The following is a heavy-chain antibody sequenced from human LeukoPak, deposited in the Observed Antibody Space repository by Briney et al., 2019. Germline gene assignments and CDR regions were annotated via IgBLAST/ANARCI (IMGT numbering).Heavy chain of an antibody. CDR1: GGSISSYY. D-gene: IGHD5-24*01. V-gene: IGHV4-39*01. CDR3: ATEKLPSYFDY. CDR2: IYYSGST. Sequence: SETLSLTCTVSGGSISSYYWGWIRQPPGKGLEWIGSIYYSGSTYYNPSLKSRVTISVDTSKNQFSLKLSSVTAADTAVYYCATEKLPSYFDYWGQGTLVTVSS. J-gene: IGHJ4*02.